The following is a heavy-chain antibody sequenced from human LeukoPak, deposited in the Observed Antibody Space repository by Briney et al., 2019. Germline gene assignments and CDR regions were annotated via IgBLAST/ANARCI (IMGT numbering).Heavy chain of an antibody. Sequence: SETLSLTCTVSGDSISSYYWSWIRQPPGKGLEWIGYIYYTGSTYYNPSLKSRVTISVDTSKNQFSLRLSSVTAADTAVYYCARDHASGGGAFDIWGQGTMVTVSS. J-gene: IGHJ3*02. D-gene: IGHD3-16*01. CDR1: GDSISSYY. V-gene: IGHV4-59*12. CDR2: IYYTGST. CDR3: ARDHASGGGAFDI.